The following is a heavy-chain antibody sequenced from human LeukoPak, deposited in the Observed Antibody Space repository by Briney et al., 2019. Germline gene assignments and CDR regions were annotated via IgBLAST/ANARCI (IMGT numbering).Heavy chain of an antibody. CDR3: ATYGGNSGASFDY. D-gene: IGHD4-23*01. Sequence: PSETLSLTCAVSGGSISSGGYSWSWIRQPPGKGLEWIGYIYHSGSTYYNPSLKSRVTISVDRSKNQFSLKLSSVTAADTAVYYCATYGGNSGASFDYWGQGTLVTVSS. CDR2: IYHSGST. V-gene: IGHV4-30-2*01. J-gene: IGHJ4*02. CDR1: GGSISSGGYS.